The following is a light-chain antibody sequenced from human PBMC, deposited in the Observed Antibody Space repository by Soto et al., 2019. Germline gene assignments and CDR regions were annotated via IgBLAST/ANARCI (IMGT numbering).Light chain of an antibody. CDR1: QGIGDT. CDR2: DTS. Sequence: EVVLTQSPATLSVSPGEGVTLSCRASQGIGDTLAWYQHKPGQTPRILIYDTSARATGVPARFSGSRSGTDFTLPMPRLDPEDSAVYYCQQYGHPPYTVGQGTKVDSK. V-gene: IGKV3-15*01. J-gene: IGKJ2*01. CDR3: QQYGHPPYT.